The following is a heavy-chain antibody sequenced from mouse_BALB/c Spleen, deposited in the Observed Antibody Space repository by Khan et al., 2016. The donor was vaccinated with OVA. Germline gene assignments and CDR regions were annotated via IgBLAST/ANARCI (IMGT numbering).Heavy chain of an antibody. CDR2: IYPGTDNS. Sequence: QVQLKQSGAELVRPGASVKLSCKTSGYIFTSYWIHWVKQRSGQGLEWIARIYPGTDNSYYNEKFKDKATLTADKSSSTAYMQLSSLKSEDSDVDFCGREGALDHFDHWGQGTTLTVSA. D-gene: IGHD3-1*01. J-gene: IGHJ2*01. V-gene: IGHV1-76*01. CDR3: GREGALDHFDH. CDR1: GYIFTSYW.